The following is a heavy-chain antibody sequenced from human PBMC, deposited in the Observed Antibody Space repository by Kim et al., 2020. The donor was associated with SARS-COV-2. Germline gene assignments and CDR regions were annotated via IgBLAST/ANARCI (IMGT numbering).Heavy chain of an antibody. Sequence: ASVKVSCKASGYTFTSYGISWVRQAPGQGLEWMGWISAYNGNTNYAQKLQGRVTMTTDTSTSTAYMEPRSLRSDDTAVYYCARDLSSATSPNITIFGVDRFYGMDVSGQGTTFTVSS. CDR1: GYTFTSYG. CDR3: ARDLSSATSPNITIFGVDRFYGMDV. CDR2: ISAYNGNT. D-gene: IGHD3-3*01. J-gene: IGHJ6*02. V-gene: IGHV1-18*04.